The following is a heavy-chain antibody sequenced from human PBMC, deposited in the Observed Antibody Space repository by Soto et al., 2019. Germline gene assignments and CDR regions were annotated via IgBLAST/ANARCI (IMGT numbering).Heavy chain of an antibody. D-gene: IGHD3-10*01. Sequence: QVHLVQSGAEAKKPGASVKVSCKASNYTFINYGIGWVRQAPGHGLEWMGWVSPSYGKSYYAHKFQGRVTITADTSAGRVYMELRSLGSDDTAVHFCASDGVPRAPLPDYCLDSWGQGTLVTVSS. CDR2: VSPSYGKS. J-gene: IGHJ4*02. V-gene: IGHV1-18*04. CDR1: NYTFINYG. CDR3: ASDGVPRAPLPDYCLDS.